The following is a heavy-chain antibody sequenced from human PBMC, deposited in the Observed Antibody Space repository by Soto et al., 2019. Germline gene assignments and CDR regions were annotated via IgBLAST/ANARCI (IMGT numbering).Heavy chain of an antibody. CDR3: ARVRGLVVVGLIDY. CDR2: INPNSGGT. V-gene: IGHV1-2*02. Sequence: ASVKVSCKASGYTFTGYYMHWVRQAPGQGLEWMGWINPNSGGTNYAQKFQGRVTMTRDTSISTAYMELSRLRSDDTAVYYCARVRGLVVVGLIDYWGQGTVVTVSS. CDR1: GYTFTGYY. J-gene: IGHJ4*02. D-gene: IGHD2-15*01.